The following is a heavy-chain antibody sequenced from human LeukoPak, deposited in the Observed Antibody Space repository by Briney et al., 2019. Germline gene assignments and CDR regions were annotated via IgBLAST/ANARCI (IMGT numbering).Heavy chain of an antibody. J-gene: IGHJ4*02. D-gene: IGHD4-17*01. Sequence: GASVKVSCKASGYTFTGYYMHWVRQAPGQGLEWMGWINPNSGGTNYAQKFQGRVTMTRDTSISTAYMEPSRLRSDDTAVYYCARDRSRTNYGDYVGYWGQGTLVTVSS. V-gene: IGHV1-2*02. CDR3: ARDRSRTNYGDYVGY. CDR1: GYTFTGYY. CDR2: INPNSGGT.